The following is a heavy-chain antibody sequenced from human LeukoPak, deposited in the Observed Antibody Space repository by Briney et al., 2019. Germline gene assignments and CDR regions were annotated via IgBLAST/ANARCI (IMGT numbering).Heavy chain of an antibody. CDR2: IYYSGST. J-gene: IGHJ6*02. CDR3: AREIILEWFSPGAGRVYYYYGMDV. V-gene: IGHV4-59*01. CDR1: GGSISSYY. Sequence: SETLSLTCTVSGGSISSYYWSWIRQPPGKGLEWIEYIYYSGSTNYNPSLKSRVTISVDTSKNQFSLKLSSVTAADTAVYYCAREIILEWFSPGAGRVYYYYGMDVWGQGTTVTVSS. D-gene: IGHD3-3*01.